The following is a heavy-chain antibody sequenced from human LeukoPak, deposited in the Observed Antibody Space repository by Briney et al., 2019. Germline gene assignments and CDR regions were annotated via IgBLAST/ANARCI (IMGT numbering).Heavy chain of an antibody. CDR2: INTKSGRT. CDR1: GYMFTDYY. J-gene: IGHJ5*02. D-gene: IGHD2-2*01. CDR3: ARADFIDAGPYLIGP. V-gene: IGHV1-2*02. Sequence: ASVKVSCKTSGYMFTDYYIHWVRQAPGQGLEWMGWINTKSGRTSSARKFQGRVTMTRDPSITTVYMDMAWLTSDDTAIYFCARADFIDAGPYLIGPWGQGTLVTVSS.